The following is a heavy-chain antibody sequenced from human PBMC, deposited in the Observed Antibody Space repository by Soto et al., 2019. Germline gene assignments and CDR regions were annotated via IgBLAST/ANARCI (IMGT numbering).Heavy chain of an antibody. CDR1: GFTFSSYG. Sequence: GGSLRLSCAASGFTFSSYGMHWVRQAPGKGLEWVTIICYVGSNKYYADSVKGRFTISRDNSKNTLYLQMNSLRAEDTAVYYCARDSVTSGSYPDYWGQGTLVTVSS. CDR3: ARDSVTSGSYPDY. CDR2: ICYVGSNK. V-gene: IGHV3-33*01. D-gene: IGHD3-10*01. J-gene: IGHJ4*02.